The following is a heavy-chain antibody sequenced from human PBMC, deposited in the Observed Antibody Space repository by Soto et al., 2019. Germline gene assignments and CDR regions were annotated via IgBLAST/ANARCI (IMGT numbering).Heavy chain of an antibody. CDR2: TYYRSKWYN. CDR1: GDSVSSNSFA. D-gene: IGHD6-13*01. J-gene: IGHJ4*02. CDR3: ARERGIAAAGDFDY. Sequence: PSQTLSLTCAISGDSVSSNSFAWDWIRQSPSRGLEWLGRTYYRSKWYNDYAVSVKSRITINPDTSKNQFSLQLNSVTPEDTAVYYCARERGIAAAGDFDYWGQGTLVTVSS. V-gene: IGHV6-1*01.